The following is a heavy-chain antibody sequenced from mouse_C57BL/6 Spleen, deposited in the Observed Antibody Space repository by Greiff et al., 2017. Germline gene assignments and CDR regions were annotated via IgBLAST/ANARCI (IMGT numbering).Heavy chain of an antibody. CDR1: GYTFTSYW. J-gene: IGHJ4*01. CDR2: INPSNGGT. V-gene: IGHV1-53*01. D-gene: IGHD1-1*02. CDR3: ARYGSYRYAMDY. Sequence: QVQLQQPGTELVKPGASVKLSCKASGYTFTSYWMPWVKQRPGQGLEWIGNINPSNGGTNYNEKFKSKATLTVDTSSSTAYMQLSSLTSEDSAVYYCARYGSYRYAMDYWGQGTSVTVSS.